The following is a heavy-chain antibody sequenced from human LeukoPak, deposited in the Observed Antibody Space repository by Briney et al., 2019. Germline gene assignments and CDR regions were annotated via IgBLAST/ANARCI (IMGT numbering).Heavy chain of an antibody. CDR1: GYTLTELS. V-gene: IGHV1-24*01. D-gene: IGHD6-19*01. Sequence: ASVKVSCKVSGYTLTELSMHWVRQAPGKGLEWMGGFDPEDGEIIYAQKFQGRVTMTEDTSTDTAYMELSSLRSEDTAVYYCATDGMASIAVAGTRHYYYMDVWGKGTTVTVSS. CDR2: FDPEDGEI. CDR3: ATDGMASIAVAGTRHYYYMDV. J-gene: IGHJ6*03.